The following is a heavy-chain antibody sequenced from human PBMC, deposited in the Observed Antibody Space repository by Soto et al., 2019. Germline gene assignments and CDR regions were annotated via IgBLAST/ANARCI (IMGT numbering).Heavy chain of an antibody. CDR2: ISSSSSYI. CDR3: ARVPFGDPLRRGYFDY. D-gene: IGHD4-17*01. V-gene: IGHV3-21*01. Sequence: EVQLVESGGGLVKPGGSLRLSCAASGFTFSSYSMNWVRQAPGKGLEWVSSISSSSSYIYYADSVKGRFTISRDNAKNSLYLQMNSLRAEDTAVYYCARVPFGDPLRRGYFDYWGQGTLVTVSS. J-gene: IGHJ4*02. CDR1: GFTFSSYS.